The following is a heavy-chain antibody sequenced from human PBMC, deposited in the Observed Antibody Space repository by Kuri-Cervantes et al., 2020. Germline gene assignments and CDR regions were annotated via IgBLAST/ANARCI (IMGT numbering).Heavy chain of an antibody. D-gene: IGHD6-13*01. CDR1: GGSISSYY. Sequence: SETLSLTCTVSGGSISSYYWSWIRQPPGKGLEWIGYIYYSGSTNYNPSLKSRVTISVDTSKNQFSLKLNSVTAADTAVYYCATKQLVGFWGWLVNWGQGTLVTVSS. J-gene: IGHJ4*02. CDR2: IYYSGST. V-gene: IGHV4-59*12. CDR3: ATKQLVGFWGWLVN.